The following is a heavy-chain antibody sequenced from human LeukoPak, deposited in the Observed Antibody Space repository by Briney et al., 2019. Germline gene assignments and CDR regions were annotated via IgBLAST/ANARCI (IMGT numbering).Heavy chain of an antibody. D-gene: IGHD6-19*01. J-gene: IGHJ4*02. Sequence: VKVSCKASGYTFTSYDINWVRQATGQGLEWMGWMNPNSGNTDSAQKFQGRVTMTRNTSISTAYMELSSLRSEDTAVYYCATTDAGRAVAGSGDYWGQGTLVTVSS. CDR3: ATTDAGRAVAGSGDY. CDR1: GYTFTSYD. V-gene: IGHV1-8*01. CDR2: MNPNSGNT.